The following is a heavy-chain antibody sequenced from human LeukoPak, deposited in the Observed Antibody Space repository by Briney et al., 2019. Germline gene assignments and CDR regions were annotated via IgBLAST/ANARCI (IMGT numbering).Heavy chain of an antibody. J-gene: IGHJ4*02. V-gene: IGHV3-23*01. Sequence: PGGSLRLSCAASGFTFSSYAMSWVRQAPGKGLEWVSAISGRGNSTYYADSVKGRFTISRDNSKNTLYLQMNSLRAEDTAVYYCARESRAGEDSSSPYFDYWGQGTLVTVSS. CDR2: ISGRGNST. CDR3: ARESRAGEDSSSPYFDY. D-gene: IGHD6-6*01. CDR1: GFTFSSYA.